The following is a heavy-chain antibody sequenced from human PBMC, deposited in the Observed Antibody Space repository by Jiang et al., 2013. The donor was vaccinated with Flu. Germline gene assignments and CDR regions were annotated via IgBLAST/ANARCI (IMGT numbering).Heavy chain of an antibody. CDR3: ARYSSTQEIPPDY. D-gene: IGHD2-2*01. J-gene: IGHJ4*02. Sequence: SGAEVKKPGASVKVSCKTSGYTFSSHGLYWVRQAPGQGLEWMAWISGYNGNAQYAQKFQGRVTVTTDTSTSTGYMEIRNLRSDDTAKYYCARYSSTQEIPPDYWGQGTPVTVSS. V-gene: IGHV1-18*04. CDR2: ISGYNGNA. CDR1: GYTFSSHG.